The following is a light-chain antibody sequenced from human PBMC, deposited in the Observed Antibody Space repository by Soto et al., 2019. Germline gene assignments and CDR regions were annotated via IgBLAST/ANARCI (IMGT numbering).Light chain of an antibody. J-gene: IGKJ1*01. CDR3: QQYGSSSPGT. Sequence: DIQMTQSPSTLSASVGDRVTITCRASQSVGSWLAWYQQKPGKAPKLLIYKASSLESGVPSRFSGSGSGTEFSLTISSLQPDDFASYHCQQYGSSSPGTFGQGTKVEIK. V-gene: IGKV1-5*03. CDR2: KAS. CDR1: QSVGSW.